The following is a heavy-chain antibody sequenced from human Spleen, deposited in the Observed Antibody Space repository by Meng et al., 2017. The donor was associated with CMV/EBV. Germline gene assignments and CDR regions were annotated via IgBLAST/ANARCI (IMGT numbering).Heavy chain of an antibody. D-gene: IGHD3-22*01. CDR3: ARDGAGYYYDDSGYPIDS. CDR1: TFSSYS. J-gene: IGHJ4*02. CDR2: ILYDGGSK. V-gene: IGHV3-30*04. Sequence: TFSSYSMHWGRQAPGKGLEWVAVILYDGGSKYYADSVKGRFTISRDNSKNTLSLEMNSLRVDDTAVYFCARDGAGYYYDDSGYPIDSWGQGTLVTVSS.